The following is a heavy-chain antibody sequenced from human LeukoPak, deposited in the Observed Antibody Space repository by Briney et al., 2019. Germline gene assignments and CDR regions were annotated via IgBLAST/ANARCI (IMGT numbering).Heavy chain of an antibody. CDR3: ARGEDYYDSSGYSG. J-gene: IGHJ4*02. D-gene: IGHD3-22*01. CDR1: GYTFTSYG. CDR2: ISAYNGNT. V-gene: IGHV1-18*01. Sequence: VASVKVSCKASGYTFTSYGISWVRQAPGQGLEWMGWISAYNGNTNYAQKLQGRVTMTTDTSTSTAYMELRSLRSDDTAVYYCARGEDYYDSSGYSGWGQGTLSPSPQ.